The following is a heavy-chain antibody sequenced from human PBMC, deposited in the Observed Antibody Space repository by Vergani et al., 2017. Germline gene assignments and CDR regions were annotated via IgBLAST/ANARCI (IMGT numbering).Heavy chain of an antibody. CDR1: GGSISSRNCY. J-gene: IGHJ4*02. Sequence: QVQLQASGPGLVKPSETLSLTCTVSGGSISSRNCYWGWIRQPPGKGLEWIGSLFYGATAYYNPSLESRVIISIVTSKNQFSLRLSSVTAADTAVYYCARLNGDCMRLSEYWGQGTLVAVSS. CDR2: LFYGATA. V-gene: IGHV4-39*01. D-gene: IGHD2-21*02. CDR3: ARLNGDCMRLSEY.